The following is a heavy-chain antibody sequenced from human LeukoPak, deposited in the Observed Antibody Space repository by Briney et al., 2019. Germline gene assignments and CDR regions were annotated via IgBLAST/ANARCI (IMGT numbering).Heavy chain of an antibody. Sequence: ASVKVSCKASGYTLIGYYIHWVRQAPGQGPEWMGRINPNSGGTNYAQMFQGRLTMTRDTSISTAYMELSRLRSDDTAVYYCATFLAGAGTSDYWGQGTLVTVSS. CDR2: INPNSGGT. J-gene: IGHJ4*02. V-gene: IGHV1-2*06. CDR1: GYTLIGYY. CDR3: ATFLAGAGTSDY. D-gene: IGHD6-19*01.